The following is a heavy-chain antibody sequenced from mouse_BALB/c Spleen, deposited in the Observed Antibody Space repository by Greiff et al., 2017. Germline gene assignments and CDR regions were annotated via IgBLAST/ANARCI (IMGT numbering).Heavy chain of an antibody. V-gene: IGHV5-6-4*01. CDR3: TRVTTGYFDY. Sequence: EVQLVESGGGLVKPGGSLKLSCAASGFTFSSYTMSWVRQTPEKRLEWVATISSGGSYTYYPDSVKGRFTISRDNAKNTLYLQMSSLKSEDTAMYYCTRVTTGYFDYWGQGTTLTVSS. D-gene: IGHD1-1*01. J-gene: IGHJ2*01. CDR1: GFTFSSYT. CDR2: ISSGGSYT.